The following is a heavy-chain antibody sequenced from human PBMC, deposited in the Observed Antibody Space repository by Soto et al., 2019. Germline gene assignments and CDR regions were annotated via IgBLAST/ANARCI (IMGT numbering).Heavy chain of an antibody. J-gene: IGHJ6*02. CDR2: ISYDGSSK. CDR3: AKDAPTPPHYYYAMDV. CDR1: GFPFTIYG. Sequence: QVQLVESGGGVVQPGRSLGLSCAASGFPFTIYGIHWVRQAPGKGLEWVAVISYDGSSKYYADSVKGRFTISRDNSKNMVYLQMNSLRAEDTAVYYCAKDAPTPPHYYYAMDVWGQGTTVTVSS. V-gene: IGHV3-30*18.